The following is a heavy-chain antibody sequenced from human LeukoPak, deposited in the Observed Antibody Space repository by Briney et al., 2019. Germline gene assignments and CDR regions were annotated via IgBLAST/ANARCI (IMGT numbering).Heavy chain of an antibody. V-gene: IGHV4-34*01. CDR1: GGSFSGYY. Sequence: PSETLSLTCAVYGGSFSGYYWSWIRQPPGKGLEWIGEINHSGSTNYNPSLKSRVTISVDTSKNQFSLKLSSVTAADTAVYYCARRKDIVVVPAFRGAFDYWGQGTLVTVSS. J-gene: IGHJ4*02. D-gene: IGHD2-2*01. CDR2: INHSGST. CDR3: ARRKDIVVVPAFRGAFDY.